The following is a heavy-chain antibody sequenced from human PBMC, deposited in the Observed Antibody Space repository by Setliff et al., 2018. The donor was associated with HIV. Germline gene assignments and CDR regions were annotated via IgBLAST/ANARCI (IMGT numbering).Heavy chain of an antibody. D-gene: IGHD2-21*01. CDR2: IYSSGST. Sequence: KASETLSLTCTVSGASISSHYWTWIRQPPGKGLEWIGSIYSSGSTNYNPSLKSRLTISPDTSENQLSLKFNSVTAADTAVYFCAREIGITKSPYWYFDLWGRGTLVTV. V-gene: IGHV4-59*11. CDR1: GASISSHY. CDR3: AREIGITKSPYWYFDL. J-gene: IGHJ2*01.